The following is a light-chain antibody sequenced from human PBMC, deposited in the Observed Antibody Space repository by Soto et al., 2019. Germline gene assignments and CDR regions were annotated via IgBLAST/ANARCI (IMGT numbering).Light chain of an antibody. Sequence: VMTQSPATLSASPGDSVALSCKSSQNVSDSLAWYQQKPGQAPRLLIYDSSARASDVPVRFSGGGTGAEFTLTISNLQTEDFAVYICQQYYKRPPWMFGQGTKVDIK. CDR2: DSS. CDR1: QNVSDS. J-gene: IGKJ1*01. V-gene: IGKV3D-15*01. CDR3: QQYYKRPPWM.